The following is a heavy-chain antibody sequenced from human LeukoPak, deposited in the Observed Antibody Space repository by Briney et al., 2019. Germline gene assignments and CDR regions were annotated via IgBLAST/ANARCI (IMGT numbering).Heavy chain of an antibody. V-gene: IGHV1-69*06. CDR3: ARDVLDYYDRSGYVT. CDR2: ISPIFGTA. Sequence: SVKVSCKASGGTFSRYAISWVRQAPGQGLEWMGGISPIFGTAKYAQKFQGRVTITADKSTSTAFMELSSLRSDDTAMYYCARDVLDYYDRSGYVTWGQGTLVTVSS. D-gene: IGHD3-22*01. J-gene: IGHJ5*02. CDR1: GGTFSRYA.